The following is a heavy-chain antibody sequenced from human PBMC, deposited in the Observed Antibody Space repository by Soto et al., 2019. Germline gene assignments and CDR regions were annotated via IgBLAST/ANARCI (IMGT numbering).Heavy chain of an antibody. CDR2: ISYDGSNK. V-gene: IGHV3-30-3*01. D-gene: IGHD3-22*01. J-gene: IGHJ4*02. CDR3: ARGTTRITMLVVGEFVY. CDR1: GFTFSSYA. Sequence: GGSLRLSCAASGFTFSSYAMHWVRQAPGKGLEWVAVISYDGSNKYYADSVKGRFTISRDNSKNTLYLQMNSLRAEDTAVYYCARGTTRITMLVVGEFVYGCQGTLVTVST.